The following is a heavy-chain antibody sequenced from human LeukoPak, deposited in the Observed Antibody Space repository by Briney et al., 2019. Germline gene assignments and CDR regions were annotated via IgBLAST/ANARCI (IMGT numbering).Heavy chain of an antibody. CDR2: ISSSSSYI. J-gene: IGHJ4*02. D-gene: IGHD4-17*01. V-gene: IGHV3-21*01. Sequence: PGGSLRLSCAASGFTFSSYSMNWVRQAPGKGLEWVSSISSSSSYIYYADSVKGRFTISRDNSKNTLYLQMNSLRAEDTAVYYCAKEMTTVTTCFDYWGQGTLVTVSS. CDR1: GFTFSSYS. CDR3: AKEMTTVTTCFDY.